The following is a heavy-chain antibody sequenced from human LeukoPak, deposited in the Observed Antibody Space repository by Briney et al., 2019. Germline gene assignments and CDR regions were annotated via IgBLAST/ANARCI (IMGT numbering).Heavy chain of an antibody. CDR2: TSYDGSDK. CDR3: AKNKFPFGELAYHFDY. J-gene: IGHJ4*02. Sequence: GGSLRLSCAASGFTFSSYAMYWVRQAPGKGLEWVAVTSYDGSDKFYADSVKGRFTISRDSSKNTLYLQMNSLRAEDTAVYYCAKNKFPFGELAYHFDYWGQGTLVTVSS. V-gene: IGHV3-30*04. D-gene: IGHD3-10*01. CDR1: GFTFSSYA.